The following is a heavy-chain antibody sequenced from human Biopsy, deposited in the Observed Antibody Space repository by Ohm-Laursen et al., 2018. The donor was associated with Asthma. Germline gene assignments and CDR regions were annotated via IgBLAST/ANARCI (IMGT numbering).Heavy chain of an antibody. V-gene: IGHV4-39*07. CDR1: GGSTSSSSYY. D-gene: IGHD3-22*01. J-gene: IGHJ6*02. CDR3: ARMNTMIQAANYYSYAMDV. CDR2: IYYSGST. Sequence: SETLSLTCTVSGGSTSSSSYYWGWIRQPPGKGLEWIGSIYYSGSTYYNPSLKSRVTISVDTSKNQLSLKLNSVTAADTAVYYCARMNTMIQAANYYSYAMDVWGQGTTVTVSS.